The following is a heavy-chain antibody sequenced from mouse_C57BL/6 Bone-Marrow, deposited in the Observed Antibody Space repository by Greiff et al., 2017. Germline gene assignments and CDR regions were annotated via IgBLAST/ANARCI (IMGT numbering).Heavy chain of an antibody. V-gene: IGHV1-69*01. Sequence: QVQLQQPGAELVMPGASVKLSCKASGYTFTSYWMHWVKQRPGQGLEWIGEIDPSDSYTNYNQKFKGKSTLTVDKSSSTAYMQLSSLTSEDSAVYYVARRGVSTVVAHFDVWGTGTTVTVSS. CDR1: GYTFTSYW. CDR2: IDPSDSYT. CDR3: ARRGVSTVVAHFDV. D-gene: IGHD1-1*01. J-gene: IGHJ1*03.